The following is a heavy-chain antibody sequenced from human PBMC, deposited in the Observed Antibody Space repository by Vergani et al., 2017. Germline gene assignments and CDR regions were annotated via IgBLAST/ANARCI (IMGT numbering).Heavy chain of an antibody. J-gene: IGHJ4*02. CDR1: GFTFSNSA. V-gene: IGHV3-23*01. D-gene: IGHD2-21*01. CDR3: ADLYGDDGFSPF. Sequence: EVHLLESGGGLVQSGGSLRLSCAASGFTFSNSAVSWVRQAPGGGLAWVSSISGPGLSTYYADSVKGRFSISRDNSKNTVYLQINSLRAEDTAFYYCADLYGDDGFSPFWGQGTLVTVSS. CDR2: ISGPGLST.